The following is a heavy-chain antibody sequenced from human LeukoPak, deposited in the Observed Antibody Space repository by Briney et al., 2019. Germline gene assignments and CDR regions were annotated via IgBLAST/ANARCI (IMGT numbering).Heavy chain of an antibody. D-gene: IGHD4-11*01. CDR2: IYYSGST. CDR3: ARSTPFYSNYEDYGMDV. V-gene: IGHV4-59*01. Sequence: GSLRLSCAASGFTFSSYAMSWVRQAPGKGLEWIGYIYYSGSTNYNPSLKSRVTISVDTSKNQFSLKLSSVTAADTAVYYCARSTPFYSNYEDYGMDVWGQGTTVTVSS. CDR1: GFTFSSYA. J-gene: IGHJ6*02.